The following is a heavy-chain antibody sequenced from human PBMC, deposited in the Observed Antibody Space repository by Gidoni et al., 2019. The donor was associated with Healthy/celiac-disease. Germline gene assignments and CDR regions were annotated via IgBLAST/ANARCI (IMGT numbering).Heavy chain of an antibody. CDR3: TRSKGKGDAFDI. CDR2: IRRKAYGGTT. Sequence: EVQLVASGGGLVQPVRSLRLSCTASGFHFGDDAMGWVRQAPGKGLEWVGFIRRKAYGGTTEYAACVKGRFTNSRDDSKSIAYLQRNSLKTEDTGVYYCTRSKGKGDAFDIWGQGTMVTVSA. CDR1: GFHFGDDA. J-gene: IGHJ3*02. D-gene: IGHD3-10*01. V-gene: IGHV3-49*04.